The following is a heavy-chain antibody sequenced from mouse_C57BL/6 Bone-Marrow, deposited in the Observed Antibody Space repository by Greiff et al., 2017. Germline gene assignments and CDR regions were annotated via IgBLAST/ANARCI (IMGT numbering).Heavy chain of an antibody. CDR3: ARYGNYYSYYAMDY. D-gene: IGHD2-1*01. CDR1: GYTFPSYW. J-gene: IGHJ4*01. Sequence: VQLPQSGAELAKPGASVTLSCKASGYTFPSYWMHWVKQRPGQGLEWIGYINPSSGYTEYNQKFKDKATLTADKSSSTAYMQLSSLTYADSAVYYCARYGNYYSYYAMDYWGQGTSVTVSS. V-gene: IGHV1-7*01. CDR2: INPSSGYT.